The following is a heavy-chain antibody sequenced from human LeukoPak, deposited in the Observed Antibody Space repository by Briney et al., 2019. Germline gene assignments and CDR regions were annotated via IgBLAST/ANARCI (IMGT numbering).Heavy chain of an antibody. Sequence: GRSLRLSCAASGFTFSSYAMHWVRQAPGKGLEWVAVISYDGSNRYYADSVKGRFTISRDNSKNTLYLQMNSLRAEDTAVYYCARVRIAAAGTPYYMDVWGKGTTVTVSS. CDR1: GFTFSSYA. J-gene: IGHJ6*03. CDR2: ISYDGSNR. D-gene: IGHD6-13*01. V-gene: IGHV3-30*01. CDR3: ARVRIAAAGTPYYMDV.